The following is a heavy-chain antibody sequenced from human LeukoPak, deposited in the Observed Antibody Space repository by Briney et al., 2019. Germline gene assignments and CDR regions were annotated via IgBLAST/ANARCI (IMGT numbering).Heavy chain of an antibody. J-gene: IGHJ4*02. CDR2: INHSGST. CDR3: ARGRGSSGWSRYFDY. CDR1: GGSFSGYY. Sequence: SETLPLTCAVYGGSFSGYYWSWIRQPPGKGLEWIGEINHSGSTNYNPSLKSRVTISVDTSKNQFSLKLSSVTAADTAVYYCARGRGSSGWSRYFDYWGQGTLVTVSS. D-gene: IGHD6-19*01. V-gene: IGHV4-34*01.